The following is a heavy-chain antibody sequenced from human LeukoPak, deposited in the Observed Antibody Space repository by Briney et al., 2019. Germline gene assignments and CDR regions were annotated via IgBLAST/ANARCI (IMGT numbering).Heavy chain of an antibody. J-gene: IGHJ4*02. D-gene: IGHD1-7*01. CDR2: ISTDGGST. CDR3: AGYDAGNYPPTDDY. Sequence: SGGSLRLSCSASGFTFSIYSMHWVRQAPGKGLEYVSAISTDGGSTYYADSVKSRFTISRDNSKNTLYLQMSSLRTEDTAMYYCAGYDAGNYPPTDDYWGQGTLVTVSS. CDR1: GFTFSIYS. V-gene: IGHV3-64D*06.